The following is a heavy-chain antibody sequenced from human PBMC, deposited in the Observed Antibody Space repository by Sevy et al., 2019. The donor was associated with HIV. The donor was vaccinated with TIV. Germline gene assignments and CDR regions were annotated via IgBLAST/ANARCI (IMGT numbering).Heavy chain of an antibody. Sequence: GGSLRLSCAASGFTFSSYSMNWVRQAPGKGLEWVSYISSSSSTIYYADSVKGRFTISRDNAKNSLHLQMNSLRDEDTAVYYCAREGMITSRIAARQLDYWGQGTLVTVSS. D-gene: IGHD6-6*01. CDR2: ISSSSSTI. CDR3: AREGMITSRIAARQLDY. J-gene: IGHJ4*02. V-gene: IGHV3-48*02. CDR1: GFTFSSYS.